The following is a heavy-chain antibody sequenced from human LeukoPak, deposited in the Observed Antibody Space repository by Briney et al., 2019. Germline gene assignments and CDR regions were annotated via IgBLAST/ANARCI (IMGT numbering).Heavy chain of an antibody. CDR1: GVTFSTHS. J-gene: IGHJ4*02. D-gene: IGHD5-24*01. Sequence: GGSLRRSWGASGVTFSTHSMSWVRQSQKRGLEWVSSISSGISHIYYADSMKGRFTISRDNAKNSLFLQMNSLRAEDTSVYYCARDFRTQLDGYSPPYHFDYWGQGALVTVSS. CDR3: ARDFRTQLDGYSPPYHFDY. CDR2: ISSGISHI. V-gene: IGHV3-21*01.